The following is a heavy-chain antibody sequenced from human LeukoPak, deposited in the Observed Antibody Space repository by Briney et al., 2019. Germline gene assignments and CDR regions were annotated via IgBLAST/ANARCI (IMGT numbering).Heavy chain of an antibody. J-gene: IGHJ4*02. CDR3: ASRSGYSDFDY. Sequence: GASVKVSCKASGYTFTGYYMHWVRQAPGQGLEWMGGINRNSGGTNYAQNVQGRVTMTRDTSISTAYMELSRLRSDDTAVYYCASRSGYSDFDYWGQGTLVTVSS. CDR1: GYTFTGYY. D-gene: IGHD3-22*01. V-gene: IGHV1-2*02. CDR2: INRNSGGT.